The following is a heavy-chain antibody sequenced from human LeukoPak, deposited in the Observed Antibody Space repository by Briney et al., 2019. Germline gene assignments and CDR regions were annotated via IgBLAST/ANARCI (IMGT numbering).Heavy chain of an antibody. V-gene: IGHV4-4*02. CDR1: GGSISSSNW. CDR3: ARYRITIFGVALYYFDY. D-gene: IGHD3-3*01. J-gene: IGHJ4*02. Sequence: SETLSLTCAVSGGSISSSNWWSWVRQPPGKGLEWIGEIYHSGSTNYNPSLKSRVTISVDKSKNQFSLKLNSVTAADTAVYYCARYRITIFGVALYYFDYWGQGTLVTVSS. CDR2: IYHSGST.